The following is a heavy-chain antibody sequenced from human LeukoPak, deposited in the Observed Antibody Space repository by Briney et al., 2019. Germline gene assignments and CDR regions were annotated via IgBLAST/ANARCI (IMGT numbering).Heavy chain of an antibody. CDR1: GYTLTELS. Sequence: ASVKVSCKVSGYTLTELSMHWVRQAPGKGLEWMGGFDPEDGETIYAQKFQGRVTMTEDTSTDTAYMELSSLRSEDTAVYFCARGPKLDYHPLLDYWGQGTLVTVSS. CDR2: FDPEDGET. D-gene: IGHD4-11*01. V-gene: IGHV1-24*01. CDR3: ARGPKLDYHPLLDY. J-gene: IGHJ4*02.